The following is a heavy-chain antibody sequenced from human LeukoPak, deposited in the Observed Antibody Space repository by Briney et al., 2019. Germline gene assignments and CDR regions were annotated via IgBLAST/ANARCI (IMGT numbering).Heavy chain of an antibody. CDR1: GFTFSNYA. D-gene: IGHD1-26*01. J-gene: IGHJ4*02. Sequence: GGSLRLSCAASGFTFSNYAMTWVRQAPGKGLEWVSGISGSGGSTYYADSVKGPFTISRDNSKDTLYLQMNSLRAEDTAVYYCAKDRGGNYLFYLDYWGQGTLVTVSS. V-gene: IGHV3-23*01. CDR3: AKDRGGNYLFYLDY. CDR2: ISGSGGST.